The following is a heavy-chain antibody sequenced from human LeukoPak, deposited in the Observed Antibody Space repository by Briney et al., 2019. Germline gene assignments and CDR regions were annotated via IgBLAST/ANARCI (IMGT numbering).Heavy chain of an antibody. V-gene: IGHV4-34*01. D-gene: IGHD6-13*01. J-gene: IGHJ4*02. Sequence: SETLSLTRAVYGGSLSGYYWSWIRQPPGKGLEWIGEINHSGSTNYNPSLKSPVTISVDTSKNQFSLKLSSVTAADTAVYYCARGGSIAAAGTRVPFGYWGQGTLVTASS. CDR2: INHSGST. CDR3: ARGGSIAAAGTRVPFGY. CDR1: GGSLSGYY.